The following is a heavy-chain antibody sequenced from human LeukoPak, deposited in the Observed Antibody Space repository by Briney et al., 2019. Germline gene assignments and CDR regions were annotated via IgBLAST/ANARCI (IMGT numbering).Heavy chain of an antibody. CDR1: GYTFTDYY. CDR2: INPNSGGT. V-gene: IGHV1-2*02. D-gene: IGHD3-3*01. J-gene: IGHJ4*02. CDR3: TFGVVIYDY. Sequence: GASVKVSCKASGYTFTDYYIHWARQAPGQGLEWMGWINPNSGGTNYAQKFQGRVTMTRDTSISTAYMELSRLRSDDTAVYYRTFGVVIYDYWGQGTLVTVSS.